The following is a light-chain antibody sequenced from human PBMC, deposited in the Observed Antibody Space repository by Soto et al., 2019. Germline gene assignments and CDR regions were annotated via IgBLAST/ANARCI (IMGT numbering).Light chain of an antibody. CDR2: DAS. CDR1: QSVSSY. J-gene: IGKJ5*01. Sequence: EIVLTQSPATLSLSPGERATLSCRASQSVSSYLAWYEQKPCQAPRLLIYDASNRATGIPARVSGSGSGTDFTLNIRSLETEDFAVYYCQQRRTRSITFGQETR. CDR3: QQRRTRSIT. V-gene: IGKV3-11*01.